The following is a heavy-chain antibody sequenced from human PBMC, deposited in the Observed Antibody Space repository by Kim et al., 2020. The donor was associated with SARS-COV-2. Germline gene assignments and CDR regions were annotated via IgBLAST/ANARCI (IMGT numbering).Heavy chain of an antibody. CDR1: GGSISSSNW. D-gene: IGHD3-16*02. V-gene: IGHV4-4*02. J-gene: IGHJ3*02. Sequence: SETLSLTCAVSGGSISSSNWWSWVRQPPGKGLEWIGEIYHSGSTNYNPSLKSRVTISVDKSKNQFSLKLSSVTAADTAVYYCARDTPGRGAIRVAFDIWGQGTMVTVSS. CDR2: IYHSGST. CDR3: ARDTPGRGAIRVAFDI.